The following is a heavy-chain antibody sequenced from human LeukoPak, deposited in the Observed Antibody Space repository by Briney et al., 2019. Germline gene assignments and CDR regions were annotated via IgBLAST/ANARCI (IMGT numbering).Heavy chain of an antibody. CDR1: GGSFSGYY. D-gene: IGHD5-18*01. CDR2: INHSGST. J-gene: IGHJ4*02. CDR3: ARRPWIQLWPWDY. Sequence: SETLSLTRAVYGGSFSGYYWSWIRQPPGKGLEWIGEINHSGSTNYNPSLKSRVTISVDTSKNQFSLKLSSVTAADTAVYYCARRPWIQLWPWDYWGQGTLVTVSS. V-gene: IGHV4-34*01.